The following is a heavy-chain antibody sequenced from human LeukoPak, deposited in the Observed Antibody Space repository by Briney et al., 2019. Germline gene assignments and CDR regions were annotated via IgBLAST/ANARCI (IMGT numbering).Heavy chain of an antibody. D-gene: IGHD3-22*01. J-gene: IGHJ3*01. CDR2: ISYDGSNK. CDR1: GFTFSSYG. CDR3: AIYYDSSGYETMNAFDV. V-gene: IGHV3-30*03. Sequence: PGRSLRLSCVASGFTFSSYGIHWVRQAPGKGLEWVAVISYDGSNKYYADSVKGRFTISRDNSKNTLYLQMNSLRVEDTAVYYCAIYYDSSGYETMNAFDVWGQGTMVTVSS.